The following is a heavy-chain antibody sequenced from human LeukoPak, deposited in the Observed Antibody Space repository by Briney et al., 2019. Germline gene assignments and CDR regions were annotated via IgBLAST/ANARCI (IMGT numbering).Heavy chain of an antibody. J-gene: IGHJ4*02. CDR1: GDSIRSYY. D-gene: IGHD1-26*01. CDR2: IYYSGST. CDR3: AGTTTRYYFDY. Sequence: SETLSLTCTVSGDSIRSYYWSWIRQPPGKGLEWIGYIYYSGSTNYNPSLKSRVTISIDTSKNQFSLKLSSVTAADTAVYYCAGTTTRYYFDYWGQGTLVTVSS. V-gene: IGHV4-59*01.